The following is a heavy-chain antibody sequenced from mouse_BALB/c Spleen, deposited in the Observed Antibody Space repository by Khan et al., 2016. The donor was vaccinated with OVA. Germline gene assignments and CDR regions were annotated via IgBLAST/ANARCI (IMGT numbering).Heavy chain of an antibody. CDR1: GYTFTDYA. CDR2: ISTYSGNT. CDR3: TSPAYDGYYDY. D-gene: IGHD2-3*01. V-gene: IGHV1S137*01. J-gene: IGHJ2*01. Sequence: QVQLKQSGPELVRPGVSVKISCKGSGYTFTDYAMHWVKQSHAKSLEWIGLISTYSGNTNYKQKFKGKATVTVDKSSSTAYMELARLTSEDSAIYYCTSPAYDGYYDYWGQGTTLTVSS.